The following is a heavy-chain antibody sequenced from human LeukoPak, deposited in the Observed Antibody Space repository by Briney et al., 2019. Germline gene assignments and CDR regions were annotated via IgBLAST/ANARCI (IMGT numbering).Heavy chain of an antibody. V-gene: IGHV4-34*01. J-gene: IGHJ6*02. Sequence: SETLSLTCAVYGGSFSGYYWSWIRQPPGKGLEWIGEIDHSGSTNYNPSLKSRVTISVDTSKNQFSLKLSSVTAADTAVYYCARAHHGVVIPSYYYGMDVWGQGTTVTVSS. CDR2: IDHSGST. D-gene: IGHD3-3*01. CDR3: ARAHHGVVIPSYYYGMDV. CDR1: GGSFSGYY.